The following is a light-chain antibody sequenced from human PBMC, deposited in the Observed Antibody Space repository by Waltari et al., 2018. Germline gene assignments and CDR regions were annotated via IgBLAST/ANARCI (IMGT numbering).Light chain of an antibody. CDR1: QDITNY. CDR2: AAS. V-gene: IGKV1-9*01. J-gene: IGKJ4*01. Sequence: IQLTQSPSSLSASVGDRVTITCRASQDITNYLAWYQQEPGQPPTALSYAASTLQSGVPSRFSGIQSGTDFTLTISTLQPEDFATYYCQQLDTYPLTFGGGTKVEIK. CDR3: QQLDTYPLT.